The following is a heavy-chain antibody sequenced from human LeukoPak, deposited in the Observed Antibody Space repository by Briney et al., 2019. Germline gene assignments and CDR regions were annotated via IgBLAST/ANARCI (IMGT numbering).Heavy chain of an antibody. V-gene: IGHV1-2*02. CDR3: ARIRGIQLWFYPSGGGLDY. CDR2: INPNSGGT. J-gene: IGHJ4*02. Sequence: GASVKVSCKASGYTFTSYGISWVRQAPGQGLEWMGWINPNSGGTNYAQKFQGRVTMTRDTSISTAYMELSRLRSDDTAVYYCARIRGIQLWFYPSGGGLDYWGQGTLVTVSS. D-gene: IGHD5-18*01. CDR1: GYTFTSYG.